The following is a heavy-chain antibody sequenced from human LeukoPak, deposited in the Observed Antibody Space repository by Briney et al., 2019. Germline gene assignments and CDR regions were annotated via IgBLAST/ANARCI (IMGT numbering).Heavy chain of an antibody. V-gene: IGHV5-51*01. J-gene: IGHJ4*02. Sequence: GESLKISCKGSGYRFTAYWIGWVRQMPGKGLEWVGIIYPGDSDTRYSRSFQGQVTISVDNSISTTYLQWSSLKASDTAMYYCARHHDYGAPPDYWGQGTLVTVSS. CDR1: GYRFTAYW. D-gene: IGHD4-17*01. CDR2: IYPGDSDT. CDR3: ARHHDYGAPPDY.